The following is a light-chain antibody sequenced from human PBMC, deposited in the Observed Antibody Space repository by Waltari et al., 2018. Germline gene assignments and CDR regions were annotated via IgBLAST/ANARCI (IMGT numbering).Light chain of an antibody. CDR1: STRIYS. CDR2: GQN. J-gene: IGLJ2*01. V-gene: IGLV3-19*01. CDR3: HSRDTSSTRF. Sequence: SSDLTQDPAVSVALVQTVRITCQGDSTRIYSACWYQQRPGQAPILVLYGQNDRPSGIPDRFSGSTSGNTASLTITGAQAEDEADYYCHSRDTSSTRFFGGGTRLTV.